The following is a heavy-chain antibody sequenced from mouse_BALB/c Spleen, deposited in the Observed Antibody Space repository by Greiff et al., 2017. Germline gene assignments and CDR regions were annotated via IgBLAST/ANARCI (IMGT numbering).Heavy chain of an antibody. CDR1: GFTFSSYT. CDR3: ARDYDDAMDY. V-gene: IGHV5-12-2*01. D-gene: IGHD2-4*01. Sequence: EVKVVESGGGLVQPGGSLKLSCAASGFTFSSYTMSWVRQTPEKRLEWVAYISNGGGSTYYPDTVKGRFTISRDNAKNTLYLQMSSLKSEDTAMYYCARDYDDAMDYWGQGTSVTVSS. J-gene: IGHJ4*01. CDR2: ISNGGGST.